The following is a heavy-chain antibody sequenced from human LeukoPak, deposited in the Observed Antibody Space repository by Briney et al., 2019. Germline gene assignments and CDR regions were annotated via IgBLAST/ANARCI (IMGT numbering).Heavy chain of an antibody. Sequence: PGGSLRLSCAASGFTFSSYSMNWVRQAPGKGLEWVSSISSSSSYIYYADSVKGRFTISRDNAKNSLYLQMNSLRAEDTAVYYCARAVVAATPHFDYWGQGTLVTVSS. CDR3: ARAVVAATPHFDY. CDR1: GFTFSSYS. V-gene: IGHV3-21*01. CDR2: ISSSSSYI. J-gene: IGHJ4*02. D-gene: IGHD2-15*01.